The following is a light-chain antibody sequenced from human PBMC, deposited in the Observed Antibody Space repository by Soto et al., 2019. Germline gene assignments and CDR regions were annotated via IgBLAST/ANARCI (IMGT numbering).Light chain of an antibody. CDR2: AAS. J-gene: IGKJ2*01. V-gene: IGKV1-39*01. Sequence: IQMTQSPSSLSASRGDRVTITCLASQSVTSNLNWYQQKFGETPKLLIYAASNLQGGVPSRFSGSGSGTDFTLTISSLQPEDFATYDWQQYYSSPYTFGQGTTLEV. CDR1: QSVTSN. CDR3: QQYYSSPYT.